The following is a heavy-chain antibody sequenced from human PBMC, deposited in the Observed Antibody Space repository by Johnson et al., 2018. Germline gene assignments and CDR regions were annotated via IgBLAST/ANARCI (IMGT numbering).Heavy chain of an antibody. D-gene: IGHD4-17*01. Sequence: QVQLVQSGGGVVQPGGSLRLACAASGFTFSSYGMHWVRQAPGMGLEWVALTSYDGGDKYYADSVKGRFTISRDNSRNTLYLEMNSLRGPDTAVYFCAKDRSTVTRPHYYYAVDVGGQGTTVTVSS. CDR3: AKDRSTVTRPHYYYAVDV. V-gene: IGHV3-30*18. CDR1: GFTFSSYG. CDR2: TSYDGGDK. J-gene: IGHJ6*02.